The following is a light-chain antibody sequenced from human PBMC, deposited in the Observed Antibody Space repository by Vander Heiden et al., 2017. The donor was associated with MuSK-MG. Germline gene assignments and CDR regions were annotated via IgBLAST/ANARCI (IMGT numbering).Light chain of an antibody. V-gene: IGKV3-15*01. CDR3: QHHNNWPPVT. CDR1: QSVSSN. J-gene: IGKJ3*01. Sequence: SPATLSVSPGERATLSCRASQSVSSNLAWYQQKPGQAPRLLIYGASTRATGIPARFSGSGSGTEFTLTISSLQSEDFAVYYCQHHNNWPPVTFGHGTKVDIK. CDR2: GAS.